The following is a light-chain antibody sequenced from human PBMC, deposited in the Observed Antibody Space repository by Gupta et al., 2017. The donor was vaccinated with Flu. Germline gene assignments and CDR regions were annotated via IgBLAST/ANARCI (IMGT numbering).Light chain of an antibody. Sequence: DVVMTQSPLSLPVTPGEPTSISCRSSQSLLHSNGNDYLEWYLQKPGQPPQLLIDMGSNRASGVPDRFSGSGSGTDFTLKISRVEAEDVGVYYCMQALQTPRTFGQGTKMEIK. CDR3: MQALQTPRT. V-gene: IGKV2-28*01. CDR1: QSLLHSNGNDY. J-gene: IGKJ1*01. CDR2: MGS.